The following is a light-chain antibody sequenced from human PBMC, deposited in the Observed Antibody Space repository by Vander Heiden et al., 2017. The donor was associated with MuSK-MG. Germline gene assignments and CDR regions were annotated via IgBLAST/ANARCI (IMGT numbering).Light chain of an antibody. CDR2: GAS. J-gene: IGKJ1*01. CDR3: QQDESSPRT. V-gene: IGKV3-20*01. CDR1: QSIRTS. Sequence: EIVLTQSPDTLSLSPGERAALSCRASQSIRTSLAWYQHKPGQAPRRLIYGASTRSTGIPDRFSGSGSGADFTLTINRLEPEDFAVYFCQQDESSPRTFGQGTKVEIK.